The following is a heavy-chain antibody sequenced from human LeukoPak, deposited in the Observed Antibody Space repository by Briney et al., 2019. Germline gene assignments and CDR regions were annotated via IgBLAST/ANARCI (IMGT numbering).Heavy chain of an antibody. CDR1: GYTFTGYY. CDR2: INPNSGGT. Sequence: ASVKVSCKASGYTFTGYYMHWVRQAPGQGLEWVGWINPNSGGTNYAQKFQGRVTMTRDTSISTAYMELSRLRSDDTAVYYCARCSVAGKNWFDPWGQGTLVTVSS. V-gene: IGHV1-2*02. J-gene: IGHJ5*02. D-gene: IGHD6-19*01. CDR3: ARCSVAGKNWFDP.